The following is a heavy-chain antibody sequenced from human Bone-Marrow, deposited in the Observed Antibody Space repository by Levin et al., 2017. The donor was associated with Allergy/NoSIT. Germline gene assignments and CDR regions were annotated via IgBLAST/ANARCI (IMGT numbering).Heavy chain of an antibody. CDR3: ARAVSDYDFWSGYAYYYYYYMDV. Sequence: GGSLRLSCAASGFTFSSYSMNWVRQAPGKGLEWVSSISSSSSYIYYADSVKGRFTISRDNAKNSLYLQMNSLRAEDTAVYYCARAVSDYDFWSGYAYYYYYYMDVWGKGTTVTVSS. CDR2: ISSSSSYI. CDR1: GFTFSSYS. D-gene: IGHD3-3*01. J-gene: IGHJ6*03. V-gene: IGHV3-21*01.